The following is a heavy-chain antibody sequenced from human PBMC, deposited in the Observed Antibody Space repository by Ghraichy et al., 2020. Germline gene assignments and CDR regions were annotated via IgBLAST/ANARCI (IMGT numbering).Heavy chain of an antibody. V-gene: IGHV3-23*01. Sequence: GGSLRLSCAASGFTFSSYAMSWVRQAPGKGLEWVSAISGSGGSTYYADSVKGRFTISRDNSKNTLYLQMNSLRAEDTAVYYCAKDTSGWLQPEYFQHWGQGTLVTVSS. CDR1: GFTFSSYA. CDR2: ISGSGGST. J-gene: IGHJ1*01. D-gene: IGHD5-24*01. CDR3: AKDTSGWLQPEYFQH.